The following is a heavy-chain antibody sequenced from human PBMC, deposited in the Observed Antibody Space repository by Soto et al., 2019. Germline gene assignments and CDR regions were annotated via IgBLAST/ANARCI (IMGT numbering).Heavy chain of an antibody. J-gene: IGHJ6*02. D-gene: IGHD3-10*01. CDR3: ARDRGVSPPNYYYYGMDV. Sequence: EVQLVEPGGGLIQPGGSLRLSCAASGFTVSSNYMSWVRRAPGRGLEWVSVIYSGGSTSYADSVKGRFTISRDNSKNTLYLQMNSLRAEDTAVYYCARDRGVSPPNYYYYGMDVWGQGTTVTVSS. CDR2: IYSGGST. CDR1: GFTVSSNY. V-gene: IGHV3-53*01.